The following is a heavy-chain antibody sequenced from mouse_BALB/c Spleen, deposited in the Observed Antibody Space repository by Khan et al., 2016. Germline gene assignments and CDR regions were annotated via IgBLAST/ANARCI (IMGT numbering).Heavy chain of an antibody. CDR1: GYSITSGYY. V-gene: IGHV3-6*01. J-gene: IGHJ4*01. Sequence: EVQLQESGPGLVKPSQSLSLTCSVTGYSITSGYYWNWIRQFPGNNLEWMGYIRDDGSNNYNPSLKNQISIARDTSKNTFFLKFNSVTTEDTATCYCARLRRVYAMDYWGQGTPVTVSS. CDR2: IRDDGSN. CDR3: ARLRRVYAMDY. D-gene: IGHD2-12*01.